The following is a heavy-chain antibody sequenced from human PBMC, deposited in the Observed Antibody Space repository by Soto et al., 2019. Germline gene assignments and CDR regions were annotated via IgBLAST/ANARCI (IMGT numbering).Heavy chain of an antibody. CDR1: GGSMRTYF. CDR3: ARSDYGEFDY. D-gene: IGHD3-10*01. V-gene: IGHV4-59*01. Sequence: SETLSLTCTVSGGSMRTYFWNWIRQPPGKGLEWIAYIHFGGTTNYNPSLKSRVTISIDMSKNRLSLKLNSVTAADTALYYCARSDYGEFDYWGQGALVTVSS. J-gene: IGHJ4*02. CDR2: IHFGGTT.